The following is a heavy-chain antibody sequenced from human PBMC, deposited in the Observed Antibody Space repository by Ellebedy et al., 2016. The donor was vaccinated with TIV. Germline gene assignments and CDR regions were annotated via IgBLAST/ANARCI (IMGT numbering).Heavy chain of an antibody. J-gene: IGHJ4*02. CDR2: IIPIFGTA. CDR3: ASTGPESFIGCHY. CDR1: GGTFSSYA. Sequence: SVKVSCXASGGTFSSYAISWVRQAPGQGLEWMGGIIPIFGTANYAQKFQGRVTITADKSTSTAYMELSSLRSEDTAVYYCASTGPESFIGCHYWGQGTLVTVSS. V-gene: IGHV1-69*06. D-gene: IGHD1-14*01.